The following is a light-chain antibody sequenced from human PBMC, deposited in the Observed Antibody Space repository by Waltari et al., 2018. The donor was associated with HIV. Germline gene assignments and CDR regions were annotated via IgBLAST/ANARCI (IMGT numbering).Light chain of an antibody. CDR1: SSDVGGYNY. J-gene: IGLJ1*01. Sequence: QSALTQPASVSGSPGQSITIPCTGTSSDVGGYNYVSSYQQHPVQAPKLMIYEFSNRPSGVSNRFSGSKSGNTASLTISGLQAEDEADYYCSSYTSSSTLYVFGTGTKVTVL. CDR3: SSYTSSSTLYV. V-gene: IGLV2-14*01. CDR2: EFS.